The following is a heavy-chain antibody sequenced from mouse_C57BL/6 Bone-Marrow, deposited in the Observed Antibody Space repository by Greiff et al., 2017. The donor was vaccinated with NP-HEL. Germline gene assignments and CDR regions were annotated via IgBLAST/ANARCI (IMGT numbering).Heavy chain of an antibody. CDR2: ISNGGGST. D-gene: IGHD1-1*01. CDR3: ARPYYYGNWYFDV. V-gene: IGHV5-12*01. CDR1: GFTFSDYY. J-gene: IGHJ1*03. Sequence: EVKVVESGGGLVQPGGSLKLSCAASGFTFSDYYMYWVRQTPEKRLEWVAYISNGGGSTYYPDTVKGRFTISRDNAKNTLYLQMSRLKSEDTAMYYCARPYYYGNWYFDVWGTGTTVTVSS.